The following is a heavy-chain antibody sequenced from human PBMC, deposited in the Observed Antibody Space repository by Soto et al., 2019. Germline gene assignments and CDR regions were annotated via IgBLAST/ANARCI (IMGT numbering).Heavy chain of an antibody. CDR1: GYTLTELS. D-gene: IGHD3-10*01. J-gene: IGHJ4*02. CDR2: FDPEDGET. V-gene: IGHV1-24*01. Sequence: QVQLVQSGAEVKKPGASVKVSCKVSGYTLTELSMHWVRQDPGKGLEWMGGFDPEDGETIYAQKFQGRVTMPEDTSTDTAYMELSSLRSEDTAVYYCATDLREWFGGGFDYCGQGTLVTVSS. CDR3: ATDLREWFGGGFDY.